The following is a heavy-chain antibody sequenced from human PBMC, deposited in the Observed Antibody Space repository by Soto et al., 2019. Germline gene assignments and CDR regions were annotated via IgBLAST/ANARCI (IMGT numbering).Heavy chain of an antibody. J-gene: IGHJ3*02. CDR3: ARVGITGTTPRKTYDAFDI. CDR1: GGSFSGYY. D-gene: IGHD1-20*01. CDR2: INHSGST. V-gene: IGHV4-34*01. Sequence: SETLSLTCAVYGGSFSGYYWSWIRQPPGKGLEWIGEINHSGSTNYNPSLKSRVTISVDTSKNQLSLKLSSVTAADTAVYYCARVGITGTTPRKTYDAFDIWGQGTMVTVSS.